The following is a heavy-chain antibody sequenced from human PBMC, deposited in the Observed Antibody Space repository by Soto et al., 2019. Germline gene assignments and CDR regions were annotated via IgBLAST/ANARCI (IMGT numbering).Heavy chain of an antibody. CDR3: ARGGGTILAPLP. J-gene: IGHJ5*02. V-gene: IGHV1-2*02. CDR2: INPNSGVT. Sequence: RASVKVSCKASGYTFTGYFIHWVRQAPGEGLEWVGYINPNSGVTKYAPRFLGRVTITRDTSIRTAYMDLNNLRSDDTADYFCARGGGTILAPLPWSPGTLVTVS. D-gene: IGHD2-2*01. CDR1: GYTFTGYF.